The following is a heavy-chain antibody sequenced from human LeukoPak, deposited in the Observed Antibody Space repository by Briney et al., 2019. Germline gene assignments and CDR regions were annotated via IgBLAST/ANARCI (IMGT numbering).Heavy chain of an antibody. CDR3: ARESISYGAFDI. D-gene: IGHD3-10*01. CDR2: IYSGGST. J-gene: IGHJ3*02. Sequence: GGSLRLSCAASGFTFSNYAMNWVRQAPGKGLEWVSIIYSGGSTYYADSVKGRFTISRDNSKNTLYLQMNSLRAEDTAVYYCARESISYGAFDIWGQGAVVTVSS. CDR1: GFTFSNYA. V-gene: IGHV3-66*01.